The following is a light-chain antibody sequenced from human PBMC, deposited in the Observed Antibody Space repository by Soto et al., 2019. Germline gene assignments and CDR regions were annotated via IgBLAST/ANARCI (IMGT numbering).Light chain of an antibody. J-gene: IGKJ1*01. CDR3: QQYNGYSPCT. CDR2: KAP. V-gene: IGKV1-5*03. CDR1: QSISSC. Sequence: DIQMTQSPSPLSASVGDRVTITCRASQSISSCLAWYQQNPGKPPKLLIYKAPILESGGQSRFSGSGSGTEFTLTTSSLQPHDFATYYCQQYNGYSPCTFGQGTKVEIK.